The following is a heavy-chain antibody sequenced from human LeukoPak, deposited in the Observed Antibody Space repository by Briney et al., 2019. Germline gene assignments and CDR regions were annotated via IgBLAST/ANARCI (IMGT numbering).Heavy chain of an antibody. CDR2: ISGDGGST. CDR1: GFTFDDYA. CDR3: AKNGYNFHRIQYNWFDP. D-gene: IGHD5-24*01. J-gene: IGHJ5*02. Sequence: GGSLRLSCAASGFTFDDYAMHWARQAPGKGLEWVSLISGDGGSTYYADSVKGRFTISRDNSKNSLYLQMNSLRTEDTALYYCAKNGYNFHRIQYNWFDPWAREPWSPSPQ. V-gene: IGHV3-43*02.